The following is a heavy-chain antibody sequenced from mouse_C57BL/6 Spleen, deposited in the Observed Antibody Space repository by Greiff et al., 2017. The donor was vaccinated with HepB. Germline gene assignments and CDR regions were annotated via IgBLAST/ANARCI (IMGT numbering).Heavy chain of an antibody. V-gene: IGHV1-26*01. Sequence: VQLQQSGPELVKPGASVKISCKASGYTFTDYYMNWVKQSHGKSLEWIGDINPNNGGTSYNQKFKGKATLTVDKSSSTAYMELRSLTSEDSAVYYCARWPTVVDWYFDVWGTGTTVTVSS. D-gene: IGHD1-1*01. CDR2: INPNNGGT. CDR3: ARWPTVVDWYFDV. J-gene: IGHJ1*03. CDR1: GYTFTDYY.